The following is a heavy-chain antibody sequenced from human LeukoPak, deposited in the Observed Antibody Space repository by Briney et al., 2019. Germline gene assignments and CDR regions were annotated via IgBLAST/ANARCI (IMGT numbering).Heavy chain of an antibody. CDR3: AKRIDGAGTYYVDY. Sequence: HPGGSLRLSCAASGINFGAYGMNWARQAPGKGLEWVSAIGGRDGTTFYANSVRGRFTVSRDNSRNLLFLQMNSLRAEDTATYYCAKRIDGAGTYYVDYWGRGTLVTVSS. V-gene: IGHV3-23*01. CDR1: GINFGAYG. D-gene: IGHD3-10*01. J-gene: IGHJ4*02. CDR2: IGGRDGTT.